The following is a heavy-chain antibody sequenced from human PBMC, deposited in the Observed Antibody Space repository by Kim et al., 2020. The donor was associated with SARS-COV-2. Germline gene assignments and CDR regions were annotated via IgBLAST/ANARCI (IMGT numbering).Heavy chain of an antibody. CDR2: IIPIFGTA. Sequence: SVKVSCKASGGTFSSYAISWVRQAPGQGLEWMGGIIPIFGTANYAQKFQGRVTITADESTSTAYMELSSLRSEDTAVYYCARLAEDIVVVDYWGQGTLVTVSS. J-gene: IGHJ4*02. CDR1: GGTFSSYA. V-gene: IGHV1-69*13. CDR3: ARLAEDIVVVDY. D-gene: IGHD2-15*01.